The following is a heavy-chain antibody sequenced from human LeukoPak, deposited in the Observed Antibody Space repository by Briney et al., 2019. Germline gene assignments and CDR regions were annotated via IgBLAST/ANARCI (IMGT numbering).Heavy chain of an antibody. CDR2: ISSNGGST. Sequence: WGSLSLSCSAPGFTSSSYDWHWVRQAPGKGLEYVSAISSNGGSTYYADSVKGRFTISRDNSKNTLYLQMSSLRAENTAVYYCVKDRSYYYGSRSYRPGLFAYWG. V-gene: IGHV3-64D*06. CDR1: GFTSSSYD. D-gene: IGHD3-10*01. CDR3: VKDRSYYYGSRSYRPGLFAY. J-gene: IGHJ4*01.